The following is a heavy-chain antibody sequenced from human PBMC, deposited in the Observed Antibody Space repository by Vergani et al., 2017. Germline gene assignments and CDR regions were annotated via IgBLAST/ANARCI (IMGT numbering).Heavy chain of an antibody. CDR3: ARPAATFVYYFDY. CDR2: ISSSSSTI. Sequence: EVQLVESGGGLVQPGGSLRLSCAASGFTFSSYSMNWVRQAPGKGLEWVSYISSSSSTIYYAESVKGRFTISRDNAKNSLYLQMNSLRAEDTAVYYCARPAATFVYYFDYWGQGTLVTVSS. CDR1: GFTFSSYS. V-gene: IGHV3-48*04. J-gene: IGHJ4*02. D-gene: IGHD3-16*01.